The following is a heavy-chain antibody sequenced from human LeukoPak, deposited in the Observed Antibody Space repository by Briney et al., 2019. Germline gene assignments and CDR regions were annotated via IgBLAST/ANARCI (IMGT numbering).Heavy chain of an antibody. CDR2: IHYSGST. Sequence: PSETLSLTCTFSGCSSVSYYWNWIRQSPGKGLEWIGYIHYSGSTKYNPSLKSRATISVDTSKNLVSLKLSSETAGDTAVYYCARRASGSYPDYFDSWGQGTLVTVSS. V-gene: IGHV4-59*08. D-gene: IGHD1-26*01. CDR1: GCSSVSYY. J-gene: IGHJ4*02. CDR3: ARRASGSYPDYFDS.